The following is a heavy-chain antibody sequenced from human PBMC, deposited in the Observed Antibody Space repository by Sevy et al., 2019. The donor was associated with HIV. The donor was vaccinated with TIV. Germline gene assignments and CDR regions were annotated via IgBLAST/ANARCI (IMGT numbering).Heavy chain of an antibody. CDR1: GFTFSSYS. J-gene: IGHJ5*02. V-gene: IGHV3-21*01. D-gene: IGHD2-15*01. Sequence: GGSLRLSCAASGFTFSSYSMNWVRQAPGKGLERVSSISSSSSYMSYADSVKGRFTISRDNAKNSLYLQMNSLRAEDTAVYYCARAPENYCSGGSCYHHWGPGTLVTVSS. CDR2: ISSSSSYM. CDR3: ARAPENYCSGGSCYHH.